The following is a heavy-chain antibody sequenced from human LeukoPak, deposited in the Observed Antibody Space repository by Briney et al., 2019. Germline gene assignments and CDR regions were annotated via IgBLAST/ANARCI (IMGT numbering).Heavy chain of an antibody. V-gene: IGHV3-30*18. CDR1: GFTFSSYG. Sequence: PGGSLRLSCAASGFTFSSYGMHWVRQAPGKGLEWVALISYDGSDNYYADSVKGRFTVSRDNSKNTLYLQMNSLKAEDTAVYYCAKEPRARLRFLDWSFDSWGQGTLVTVSS. CDR2: ISYDGSDN. CDR3: AKEPRARLRFLDWSFDS. J-gene: IGHJ4*02. D-gene: IGHD3-3*01.